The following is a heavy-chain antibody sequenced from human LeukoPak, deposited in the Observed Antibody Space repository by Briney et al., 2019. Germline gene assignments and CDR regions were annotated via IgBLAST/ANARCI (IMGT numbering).Heavy chain of an antibody. CDR3: ARGPGITMVRGVPYCFDY. CDR1: GGTFSSSA. D-gene: IGHD3-10*01. V-gene: IGHV1-69*05. J-gene: IGHJ4*02. Sequence: ASVKVSCKASGGTFSSSAISWVRQAPGQGLEWMGGIIPIFGTANYAQKFQGRVTITTDESTSTAYMELSSLRSEGTAVYYCARGPGITMVRGVPYCFDYWGQGTLVTVSS. CDR2: IIPIFGTA.